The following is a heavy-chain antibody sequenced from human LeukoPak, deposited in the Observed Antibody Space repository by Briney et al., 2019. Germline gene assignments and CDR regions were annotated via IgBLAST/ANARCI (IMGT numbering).Heavy chain of an antibody. CDR2: LNPTNGKT. J-gene: IGHJ6*03. Sequence: ASVKVSCKASGYTFTSYDINWVRQATGQGLEWMGWLNPTNGKTGYAQKFQGRVTITRDTSISTAYLELSRLRSEDTAVYYCARRARDCSRTSCFDYYYYTDVWGKGTTVTVSS. D-gene: IGHD2-2*01. CDR1: GYTFTSYD. V-gene: IGHV1-8*01. CDR3: ARRARDCSRTSCFDYYYYTDV.